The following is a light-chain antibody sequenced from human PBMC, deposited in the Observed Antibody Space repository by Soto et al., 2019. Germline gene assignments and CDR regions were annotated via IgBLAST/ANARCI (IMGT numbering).Light chain of an antibody. J-gene: IGLJ2*01. V-gene: IGLV1-40*01. CDR1: SSNIGAGYD. CDR3: QSYDSSLSGSVV. Sequence: QSVLTQPPSVSGAPGQRVTISCTGSSSNIGAGYDVHWYQQLPGTAPKLLIYGNSNRPSGVPDRFSGSKSGTSASLAITGLQAEDGADYYCQSYDSSLSGSVVFGGGTKHTVL. CDR2: GNS.